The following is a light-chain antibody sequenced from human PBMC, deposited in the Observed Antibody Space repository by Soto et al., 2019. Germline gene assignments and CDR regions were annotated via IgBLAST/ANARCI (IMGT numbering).Light chain of an antibody. CDR1: QSISNS. CDR2: GAS. J-gene: IGKJ2*01. V-gene: IGKV3-15*01. Sequence: EIVMTQSPASLYVSPGETATLSCRTSQSISNSLAWYQQKPGQAPSLLIYGASTRATGIPARFSGSGSGTEFTLTISSLQSEDSALYYCQQYHNWPPMTFGKGTKLEIK. CDR3: QQYHNWPPMT.